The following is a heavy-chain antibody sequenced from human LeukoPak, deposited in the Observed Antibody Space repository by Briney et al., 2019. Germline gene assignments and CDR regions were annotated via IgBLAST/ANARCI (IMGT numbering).Heavy chain of an antibody. CDR1: GGSISSSSYY. V-gene: IGHV4-39*01. CDR2: IYYSGST. D-gene: IGHD3-10*01. J-gene: IGHJ3*02. CDR3: ANHYYGSGSYYQDAFDI. Sequence: PSETLSLTCTVSGGSISSSSYYWGWLRQPPGKGLEWIGSIYYSGSTYYNPSLKSRVTISVDTSKNQFSLKLSSVTAADTAVYYCANHYYGSGSYYQDAFDIWGQGTMVTVSS.